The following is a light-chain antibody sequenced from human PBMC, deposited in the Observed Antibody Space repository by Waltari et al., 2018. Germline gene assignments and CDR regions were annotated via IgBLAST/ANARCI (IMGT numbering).Light chain of an antibody. Sequence: SYELTQPPSVSVYPGQTARITCSGDALPKQDAYWYQQRPGQAPVLVIYRDTERPSGIPERFSGSSSGTIVTLTISGVQAEDEADYYCQSADSSGNYVVFGGGTKLTVL. V-gene: IGLV3-25*03. J-gene: IGLJ2*01. CDR2: RDT. CDR3: QSADSSGNYVV. CDR1: ALPKQD.